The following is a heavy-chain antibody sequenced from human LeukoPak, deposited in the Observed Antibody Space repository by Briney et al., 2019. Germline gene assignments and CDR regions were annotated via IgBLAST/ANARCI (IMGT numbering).Heavy chain of an antibody. D-gene: IGHD3-22*01. V-gene: IGHV4-38-2*02. Sequence: SETLSLTCTVSGYSISSGYYWGWIRQPPGKGLERIGSIYHSGSTYYNPSLKSRVTISVDTSKNQFSLKLSSVTAADTAVYYCARTILNDYYDSSGQSYFDYWGQGTLVTVSS. CDR2: IYHSGST. CDR1: GYSISSGYY. J-gene: IGHJ4*02. CDR3: ARTILNDYYDSSGQSYFDY.